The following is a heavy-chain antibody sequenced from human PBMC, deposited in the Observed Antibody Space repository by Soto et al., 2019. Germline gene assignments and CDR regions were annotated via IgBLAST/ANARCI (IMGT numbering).Heavy chain of an antibody. Sequence: GGSLRLSCTASGFTFGDYAMSWFRQAPGKGLEWVGFIRSKAYGGTTEYAASVKGRFTISRDDSKSIAYLQMNSLKTEDTAVYYCTRVRRGTYGDYVRWFDPWGQGTLVTVSS. CDR1: GFTFGDYA. CDR3: TRVRRGTYGDYVRWFDP. D-gene: IGHD4-17*01. V-gene: IGHV3-49*03. J-gene: IGHJ5*02. CDR2: IRSKAYGGTT.